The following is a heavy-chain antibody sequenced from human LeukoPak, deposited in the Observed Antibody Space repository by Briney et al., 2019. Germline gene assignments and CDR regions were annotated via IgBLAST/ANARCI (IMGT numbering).Heavy chain of an antibody. Sequence: GGSLKLSCAASGLTFSGSAMHWVRQASGKGLEWVGRIRSKANSYATAYAASVKGRFTISRDDSKNTAYLQMNSLKTEDTAVYYCTRRDCSGGSCYLDYWGQGTLVTVSS. V-gene: IGHV3-73*01. CDR1: GLTFSGSA. D-gene: IGHD2-15*01. CDR3: TRRDCSGGSCYLDY. CDR2: IRSKANSYAT. J-gene: IGHJ4*02.